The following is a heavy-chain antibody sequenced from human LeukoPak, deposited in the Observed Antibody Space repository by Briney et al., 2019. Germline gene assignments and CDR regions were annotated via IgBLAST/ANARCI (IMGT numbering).Heavy chain of an antibody. D-gene: IGHD6-19*01. V-gene: IGHV1-2*02. J-gene: IGHJ4*02. CDR2: INPNSGGT. CDR1: GYTFTGYY. CDR3: ARDYFPVAGTDY. Sequence: VSVKVSCKASGYTFTGYYMHWVRQAPGQGLEWMGWINPNSGGTNYAQKFQGRVTMTRDTSISTAYMELSRLRSDDTAVYYCARDYFPVAGTDYWGQGTLVTVSS.